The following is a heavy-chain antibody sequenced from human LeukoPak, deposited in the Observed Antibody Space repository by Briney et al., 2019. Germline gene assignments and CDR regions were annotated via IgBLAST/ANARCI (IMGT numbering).Heavy chain of an antibody. D-gene: IGHD6-19*01. CDR3: MSSGWYLGDYFDY. Sequence: GGSLRLSCAASGFTFSSYAMHWVRQAPGKGLEYVSAISSNGGSTYYANSVKGRFTISRDNSKNTLYLQMGSLRAEDMAVYYCMSSGWYLGDYFDYWGQGTLVTVSS. CDR2: ISSNGGST. J-gene: IGHJ4*02. CDR1: GFTFSSYA. V-gene: IGHV3-64*01.